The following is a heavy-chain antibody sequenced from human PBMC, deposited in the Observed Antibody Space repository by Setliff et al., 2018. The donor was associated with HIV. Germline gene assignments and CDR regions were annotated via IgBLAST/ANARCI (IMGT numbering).Heavy chain of an antibody. J-gene: IGHJ5*02. Sequence: GGSLRLSCAASGFTFSSYWMSWVRQAPGKGLEWVANIKQDGSEKYYVDSVKGRFTISRDNAKNSLYLQMNSLRAEDTAVYYCARAPKYTSTWGVRTDNWFDPWGQGTLGTVSS. D-gene: IGHD6-13*01. V-gene: IGHV3-7*01. CDR3: ARAPKYTSTWGVRTDNWFDP. CDR1: GFTFSSYW. CDR2: IKQDGSEK.